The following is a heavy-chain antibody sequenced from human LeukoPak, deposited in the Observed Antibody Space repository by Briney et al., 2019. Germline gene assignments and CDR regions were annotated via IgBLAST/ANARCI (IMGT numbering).Heavy chain of an antibody. V-gene: IGHV1-18*01. J-gene: IGHJ4*02. CDR1: GYTFTSYG. D-gene: IGHD5-24*01. CDR3: ARSRMAGAFDY. CDR2: ISAYSGNT. Sequence: ASVKVSCKASGYTFTSYGISCVRQAPGQGLEGMGWISAYSGNTNYAQKLKGRVTMTIDKSPSTAYMELRSLRSDDTAVYYCARSRMAGAFDYWGQGTLVTVSS.